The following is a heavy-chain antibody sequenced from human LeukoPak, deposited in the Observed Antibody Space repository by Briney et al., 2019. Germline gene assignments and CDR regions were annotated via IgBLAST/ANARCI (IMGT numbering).Heavy chain of an antibody. V-gene: IGHV1-2*02. J-gene: IGHJ5*02. CDR1: GYTFTGYY. CDR3: ARDHWYVGRFDP. D-gene: IGHD6-13*01. CDR2: INPNSGGT. Sequence: AAVKVSCKASGYTFTGYYMHLVRQAPGPGLEWMGWINPNSGGTNYAQKFQGRVTMTSDTSISTAYLELSRLRSDDTAVYYCARDHWYVGRFDPWGQGTLVTVSS.